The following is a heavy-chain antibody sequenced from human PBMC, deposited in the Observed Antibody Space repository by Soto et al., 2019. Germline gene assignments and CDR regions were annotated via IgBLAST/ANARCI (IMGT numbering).Heavy chain of an antibody. Sequence: SETLSLTCTVSGGSISSYYWSWIRQPAGKGLEWIGRIYTSGSTNYNPSLKSRVTMSVDTSKNQFSLKLSSVTAADTAVYYCARDPYTDFYYYYGMDVWGQGTTVTVSS. CDR1: GGSISSYY. CDR2: IYTSGST. J-gene: IGHJ6*02. CDR3: ARDPYTDFYYYYGMDV. V-gene: IGHV4-4*07. D-gene: IGHD5-18*01.